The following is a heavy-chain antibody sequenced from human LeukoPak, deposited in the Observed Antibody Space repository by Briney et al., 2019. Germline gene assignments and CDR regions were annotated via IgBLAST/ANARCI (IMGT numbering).Heavy chain of an antibody. CDR1: GFTFSSYS. CDR3: ARAGYGSGTYSPFDY. Sequence: GGSLRLSCAASGFTFSSYSLNWVRQAPGKGLEWVANIKEDGSEKYHVDSVKGRFTISRDNAKNSLYLQMNSLRAEDTAVYYCARAGYGSGTYSPFDYWGQGTLVTVSS. V-gene: IGHV3-7*01. J-gene: IGHJ4*02. D-gene: IGHD3-10*01. CDR2: IKEDGSEK.